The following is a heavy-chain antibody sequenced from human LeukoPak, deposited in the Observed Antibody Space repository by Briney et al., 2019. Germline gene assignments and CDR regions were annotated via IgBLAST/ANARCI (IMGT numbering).Heavy chain of an antibody. CDR1: GASVPIASHY. CDR3: TRHHDYGDKIDY. CDR2: IHYSGST. V-gene: IGHV4-39*01. Sequence: SETLSLTCTVSGASVPIASHYWAWIRQPPGNGLEGIGSIHYSGSTYYSPSLKSRLTISGDTYKSQFSLKLTSVTAADTAVYYCTRHHDYGDKIDYWGQGTPVTVSS. D-gene: IGHD4-23*01. J-gene: IGHJ4*02.